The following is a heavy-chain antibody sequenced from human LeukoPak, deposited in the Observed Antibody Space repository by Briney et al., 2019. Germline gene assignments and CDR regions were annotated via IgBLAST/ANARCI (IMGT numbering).Heavy chain of an antibody. CDR3: ARDQYDILTGYYIYYGMDV. Sequence: SETLSLTCTVSGGSIRSSSHYWGWIRQPPGEGLEWIGIIYHSGTTYYNASLKSRVTISIDTSKNQFSLKVTSVTAADTAVYYCARDQYDILTGYYIYYGMDVWGQGITVTVSS. CDR2: IYHSGTT. J-gene: IGHJ6*02. D-gene: IGHD3-9*01. CDR1: GGSIRSSSHY. V-gene: IGHV4-39*07.